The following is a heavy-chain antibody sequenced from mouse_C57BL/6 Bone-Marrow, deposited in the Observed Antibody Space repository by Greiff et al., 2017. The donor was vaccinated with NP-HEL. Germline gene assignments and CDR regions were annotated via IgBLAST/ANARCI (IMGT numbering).Heavy chain of an antibody. CDR3: ARNWDGFDY. Sequence: EVQLVESGGGLVQPGGSLKLSCAASGFTFSDYYMYWVRQTPEKRLEWVAYISNGGGSTYYPDTVKGRFTISRDNAKNTLYLQMSRLKSEDTAMYYCARNWDGFDYWGQGTTLTVSS. D-gene: IGHD4-1*01. J-gene: IGHJ2*01. V-gene: IGHV5-12*01. CDR2: ISNGGGST. CDR1: GFTFSDYY.